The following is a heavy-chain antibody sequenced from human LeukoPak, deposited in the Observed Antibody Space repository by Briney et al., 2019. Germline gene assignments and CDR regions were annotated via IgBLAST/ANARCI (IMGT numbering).Heavy chain of an antibody. J-gene: IGHJ5*02. CDR1: GGSIRSSYYY. D-gene: IGHD6-19*01. CDR3: AIKIKQWLVRGGWFDP. V-gene: IGHV4-39*07. CDR2: IYYSGST. Sequence: SETLSLTCTVSGGSIRSSYYYWGWIRQPPGKGLEWIGSIYYSGSTNYNPSLKSRVTISVDKSKNQFSLKLSSVTAADTAVYYCAIKIKQWLVRGGWFDPWGQGTLVTVSS.